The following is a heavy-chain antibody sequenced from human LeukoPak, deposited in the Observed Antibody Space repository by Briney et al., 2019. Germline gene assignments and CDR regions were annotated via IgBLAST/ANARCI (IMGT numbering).Heavy chain of an antibody. CDR1: GFTFSSYS. CDR2: ITASGTAM. J-gene: IGHJ4*02. V-gene: IGHV3-48*01. D-gene: IGHD6-19*01. Sequence: PGGSLRLSCAASGFTFSSYSMNWVRQAPGKGLEWVSHITASGTAMFYADSVKGRFTISRDNAKNSLNLQMNSLRAEDTAVYYCARGLSSGWYVKGPQPLDYWGQGTLVTVSS. CDR3: ARGLSSGWYVKGPQPLDY.